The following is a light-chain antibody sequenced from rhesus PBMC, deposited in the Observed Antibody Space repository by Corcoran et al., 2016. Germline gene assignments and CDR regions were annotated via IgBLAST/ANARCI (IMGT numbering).Light chain of an antibody. Sequence: DIQMTQSPSSLSASVGDRVTITCRASQGISNYLSWYQQKPGKAPKRLIYAASSLERGVPSRLSGSGSCTEFTLTSSSLQPEDFAAYYCLQYNSAPRTFGQGTKVEIK. CDR3: LQYNSAPRT. J-gene: IGKJ1*01. CDR1: QGISNY. CDR2: AAS. V-gene: IGKV1-36*01.